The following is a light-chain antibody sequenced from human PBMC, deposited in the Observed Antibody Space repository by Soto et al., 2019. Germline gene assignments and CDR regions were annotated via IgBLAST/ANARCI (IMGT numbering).Light chain of an antibody. V-gene: IGKV3-20*01. Sequence: EIVLTQSPGTLSLSPGERATLSCRASQSVSSTHLAWYQQKPGQAPRLLIFGASSRATGIPDRFSGSGSGTDFTITISRLEPEDFAVYYCQHFGSSLWTFGQGTKVKIK. J-gene: IGKJ1*01. CDR1: QSVSSTH. CDR2: GAS. CDR3: QHFGSSLWT.